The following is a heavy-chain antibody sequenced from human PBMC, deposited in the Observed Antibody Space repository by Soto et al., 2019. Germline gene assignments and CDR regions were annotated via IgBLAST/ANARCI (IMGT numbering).Heavy chain of an antibody. Sequence: QLQLQESGSGLVKPSQTLSLTCAVSGGSISSGGYSWSCIRQPPGKGLERIGYIYHSGSTYYNPSLKSRVTISVDRSKSQVSVRLRAVAAADTAVYYWARGAAVIAVAGTGEWYFDLWGRGTLVTVSS. CDR3: ARGAAVIAVAGTGEWYFDL. J-gene: IGHJ2*01. CDR1: GGSISSGGYS. V-gene: IGHV4-30-2*01. CDR2: IYHSGST. D-gene: IGHD6-19*01.